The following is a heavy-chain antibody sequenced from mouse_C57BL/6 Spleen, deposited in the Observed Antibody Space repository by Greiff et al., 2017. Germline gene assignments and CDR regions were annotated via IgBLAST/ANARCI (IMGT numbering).Heavy chain of an antibody. J-gene: IGHJ3*01. V-gene: IGHV1-39*01. CDR2: INPNYGTT. Sequence: EVQLQESGPELVKPGASVKISCKASGYSFTDYNMNWVKQSNGKSLEWIGVINPNYGTTSYNQKFKGKATLTVDHSSSTAYMPLNSLTSEDSAVYYCARSRDYDERTWFAYWGQGTLVTVSA. CDR1: GYSFTDYN. CDR3: ARSRDYDERTWFAY. D-gene: IGHD2-4*01.